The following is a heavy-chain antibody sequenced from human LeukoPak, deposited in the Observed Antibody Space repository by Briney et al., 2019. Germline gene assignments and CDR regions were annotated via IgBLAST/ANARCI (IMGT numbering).Heavy chain of an antibody. D-gene: IGHD4-17*01. V-gene: IGHV1-8*03. CDR1: GYTFTSYD. Sequence: ASVKVSCKASGYTFTSYDINWVRQATGQRLEWMGWMNPNSGNTGYAQKFQGRVTITRNTSISTAYMELSSLRSDDTAVYYCAREGVYGDYLKSYYYYYMDVWGKGTTVTVSS. CDR3: AREGVYGDYLKSYYYYYMDV. CDR2: MNPNSGNT. J-gene: IGHJ6*03.